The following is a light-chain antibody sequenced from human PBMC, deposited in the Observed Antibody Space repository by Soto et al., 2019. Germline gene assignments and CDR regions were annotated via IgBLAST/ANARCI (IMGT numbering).Light chain of an antibody. V-gene: IGKV1-16*01. CDR1: QGIDNF. CDR3: QQLHTYPPT. CDR2: AAS. J-gene: IGKJ3*01. Sequence: DIKMTQSPSSLAASVGDRVTITCRASQGIDNFLGWFQQKPGKAPKSLISAASSLQRGVPSRFSGSGSGTDFTLTISSLQPDDFATYYCQQLHTYPPTFGPGTRVEIK.